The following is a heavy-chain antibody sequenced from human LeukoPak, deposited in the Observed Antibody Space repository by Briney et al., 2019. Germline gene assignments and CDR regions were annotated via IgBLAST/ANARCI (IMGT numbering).Heavy chain of an antibody. V-gene: IGHV4-39*01. CDR1: GGSISSSSYY. CDR3: ARHATRFLEWLLFDY. J-gene: IGHJ4*02. CDR2: IYYSGST. D-gene: IGHD3-3*01. Sequence: PSETLSLTCTVSGGSISSSSYYWGWIRPPPGKGLEWIGSIYYSGSTYYNPSLKGRVTISVDTSKNQFSLKLSSVTAADTAVYYCARHATRFLEWLLFDYWGQGTLVTVSS.